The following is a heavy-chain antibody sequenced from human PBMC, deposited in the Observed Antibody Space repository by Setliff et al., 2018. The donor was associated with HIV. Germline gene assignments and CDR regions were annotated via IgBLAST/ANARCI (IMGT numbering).Heavy chain of an antibody. V-gene: IGHV4-30-4*01. Sequence: KPSETLSLTCSVSGGSIRSGGYYWSWIRLRPGKGLEWIGYIYYSGSTYYNPSLKSRVTISVDTSKNQFSLKLSSVTAADTAVYYCASSPIITNGYYFDYWGPGTLVTVSS. CDR1: GGSIRSGGYY. CDR2: IYYSGST. J-gene: IGHJ4*02. CDR3: ASSPIITNGYYFDY. D-gene: IGHD2-8*01.